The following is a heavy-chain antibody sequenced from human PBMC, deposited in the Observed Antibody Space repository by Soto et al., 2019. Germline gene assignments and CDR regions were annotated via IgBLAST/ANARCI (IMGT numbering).Heavy chain of an antibody. CDR2: ISPGGSIK. V-gene: IGHV3-23*01. Sequence: PGGSLRLSCAASGFTFNNNAMAWVRQAPGKGLEWVSSISPGGSIKFYADSVKGRFTISRDNSKNMVSLQMSSLRAEDTAIYYYAKRRDGCSFDYWGQGALVTVAS. CDR3: AKRRDGCSFDY. J-gene: IGHJ4*02. D-gene: IGHD6-19*01. CDR1: GFTFNNNA.